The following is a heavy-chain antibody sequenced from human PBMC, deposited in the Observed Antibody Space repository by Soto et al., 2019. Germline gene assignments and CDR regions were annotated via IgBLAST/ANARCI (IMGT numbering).Heavy chain of an antibody. V-gene: IGHV3-11*01. CDR3: AFSGIAAHYEFDY. Sequence: GGSLRLSCAASGFTFSDYYMSWIRQAPGKGLEWVSYISSSGSTIYYADSVKGRFTISRDNAKNSLYLQMNSLRAEDTAVYYCAFSGIAAHYEFDYWGQGTLVTVSS. D-gene: IGHD6-13*01. CDR1: GFTFSDYY. CDR2: ISSSGSTI. J-gene: IGHJ4*02.